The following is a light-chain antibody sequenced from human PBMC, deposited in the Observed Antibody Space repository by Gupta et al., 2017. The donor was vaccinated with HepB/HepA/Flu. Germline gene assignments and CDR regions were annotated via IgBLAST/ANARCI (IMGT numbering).Light chain of an antibody. CDR1: QSISSW. V-gene: IGKV1-5*03. CDR3: QQYNSYSTT. CDR2: EAS. J-gene: IGKJ1*01. Sequence: QISHSPSTLSASVGDRVTITCRASQSISSWLAWYQQKPGKAPKLLIYEASSLESGAPSRFSGSGSGTEFTLTISSLQPDDFATYYCQQYNSYSTTFGQGTKVEIK.